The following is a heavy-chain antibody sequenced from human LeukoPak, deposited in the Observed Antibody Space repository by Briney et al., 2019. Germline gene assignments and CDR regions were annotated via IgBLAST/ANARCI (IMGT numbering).Heavy chain of an antibody. CDR3: ARGSVPGVAGRFDY. Sequence: SVKVSCKASGGTFSSYAISWVRQAPGQGLEWMGGIIPIFGTANYAQKFQGRVTITADKSTSTAYMELSSLRSEDTAVYYCARGSVPGVAGRFDYWGQGTLVTVSS. D-gene: IGHD6-19*01. CDR2: IIPIFGTA. J-gene: IGHJ4*02. CDR1: GGTFSSYA. V-gene: IGHV1-69*06.